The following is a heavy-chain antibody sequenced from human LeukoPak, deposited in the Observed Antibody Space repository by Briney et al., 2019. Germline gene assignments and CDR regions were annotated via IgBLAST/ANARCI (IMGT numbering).Heavy chain of an antibody. D-gene: IGHD3-10*01. CDR1: GYTLTELS. Sequence: ASVKVSCKVSGYTLTELSMHWVRQAPGKGLEWMGGFDPEDGETIYAQKFQGRVTMTEDTSTDTAYMELSSLRSEDTAVYYCATDEPRGPAYFDYWAREPWSPSPQ. J-gene: IGHJ4*02. V-gene: IGHV1-24*01. CDR2: FDPEDGET. CDR3: ATDEPRGPAYFDY.